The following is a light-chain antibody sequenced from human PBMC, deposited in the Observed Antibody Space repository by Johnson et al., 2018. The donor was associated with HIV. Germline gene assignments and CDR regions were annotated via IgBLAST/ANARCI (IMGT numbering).Light chain of an antibody. CDR1: SSNIGNNY. V-gene: IGLV1-51*02. J-gene: IGLJ1*01. CDR2: ENN. Sequence: QSVLTQPPSVSAAPGQKVTISCSGSSSNIGNNYVSWYQQLPGTAPKLLIYENNKRPSGIPDRFSGSKSGTSATLGIPGLPTGDEADYYCGTGDSSLSAGVFGTGTKVTVL. CDR3: GTGDSSLSAGV.